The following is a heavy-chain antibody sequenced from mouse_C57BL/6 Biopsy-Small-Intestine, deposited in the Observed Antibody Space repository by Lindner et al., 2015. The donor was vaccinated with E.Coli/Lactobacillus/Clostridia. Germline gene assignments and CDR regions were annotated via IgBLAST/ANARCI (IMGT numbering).Heavy chain of an antibody. CDR2: ISASKGET. J-gene: IGHJ2*01. D-gene: IGHD1-1*02. CDR1: GYTFKTYG. Sequence: SVKVSCKASGYTFKTYGISWVRQAPGQGLEWMGWISASKGETSYAQNLQGRVTVATDTSATTAYMELRSLTSDDTAVYYCARGCLRCGGGACRLCYFDYWGQGTLVTVSS. CDR3: ARGCLRCGGGACRLCYFDY. V-gene: IGHV14-2*02.